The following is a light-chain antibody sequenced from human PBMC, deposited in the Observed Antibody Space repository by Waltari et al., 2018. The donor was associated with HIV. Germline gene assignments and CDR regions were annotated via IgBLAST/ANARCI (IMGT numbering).Light chain of an antibody. V-gene: IGLV3-25*02. CDR2: KDT. Sequence: SYELTQPPSVSVSPGQTARITCSGDALPKQYAYWYHQKPGQATGLVIYKDTERPSGIPVRFSGSNPGNTATLTISRVEAGDEADYYCQVWQSINDQPTVVFGGGTKLTVL. CDR1: ALPKQY. CDR3: QVWQSINDQPTVV. J-gene: IGLJ2*01.